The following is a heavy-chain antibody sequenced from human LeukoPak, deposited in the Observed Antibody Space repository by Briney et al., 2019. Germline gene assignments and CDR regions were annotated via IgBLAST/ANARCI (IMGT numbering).Heavy chain of an antibody. CDR1: GYSFCYCW. Sequence: GESLKISFKCFGYSFCYCWSAWVRQMAGKGLEGIGIIYPGDSDTRYSPSFQGQVTISADKSISTAYLQWSSLRASDTAMYYCARCGEMATISSCYFDYWGQGSLVTVSS. V-gene: IGHV5-51*01. CDR2: IYPGDSDT. J-gene: IGHJ4*02. CDR3: ARCGEMATISSCYFDY. D-gene: IGHD5-24*01.